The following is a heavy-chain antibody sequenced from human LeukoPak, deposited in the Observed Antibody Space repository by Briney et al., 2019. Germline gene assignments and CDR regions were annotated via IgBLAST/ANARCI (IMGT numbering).Heavy chain of an antibody. CDR1: GGSFSGYY. D-gene: IGHD3-10*01. CDR3: ARGPRGGSGSYYNNY. J-gene: IGHJ4*02. Sequence: SETLSLTCAVYGGSFSGYYWTWIRQPPGKGLEWIGEINHSGSTNYNPSLKSRVTISVDTSKNQFSLNLSSVTAADTAAYYCARGPRGGSGSYYNNYWSQGTLVTVSS. V-gene: IGHV4-34*01. CDR2: INHSGST.